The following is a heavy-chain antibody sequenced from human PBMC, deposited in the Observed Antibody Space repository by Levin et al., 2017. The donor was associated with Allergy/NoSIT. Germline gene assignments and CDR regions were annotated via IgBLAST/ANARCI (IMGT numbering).Heavy chain of an antibody. CDR1: GFSLSTTGVV. CDR2: IYWDDDK. Sequence: SGPTLVKPTQTLTLTCTFSGFSLSTTGVVVGWIRQPPGKALEWLAHIYWDDDKRYSPSLKSRRTISKDTSKDQVVPTLTNVDPVDTATYYCAHSGIDGDYPFDYWGQGTLVTVSS. J-gene: IGHJ4*02. V-gene: IGHV2-5*02. D-gene: IGHD4-17*01. CDR3: AHSGIDGDYPFDY.